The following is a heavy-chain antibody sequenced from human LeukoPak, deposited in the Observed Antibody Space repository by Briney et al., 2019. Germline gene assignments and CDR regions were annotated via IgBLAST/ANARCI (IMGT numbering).Heavy chain of an antibody. CDR1: GGSFIGYD. D-gene: IGHD6-13*01. CDR3: ARVVLPPGGAFDI. CDR2: INHSGGT. V-gene: IGHV4-34*01. J-gene: IGHJ3*02. Sequence: SETLSLTCAVYGGSFIGYDWTWIRQPPGKGLEWIGEINHSGGTNYNPSLKSRVTISVDTSKNQFSLKLSSVTAADTAVYYCARVVLPPGGAFDIWGQGTVVTVSS.